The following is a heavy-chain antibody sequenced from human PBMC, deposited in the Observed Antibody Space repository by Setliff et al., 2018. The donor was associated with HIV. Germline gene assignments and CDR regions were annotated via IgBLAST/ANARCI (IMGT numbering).Heavy chain of an antibody. CDR1: GFTFSSYW. V-gene: IGHV3-49*04. CDR2: IRSKAYGGTT. Sequence: GSLRLSCTASGFTFSSYWVHWVRQAPGKGLEWVGFIRSKAYGGTTEYAASVKGRFTISRDDSKSIAYVQMISLKTEDTAVYYCTRGHYYDTSGSFRGVYYYYYGMDVWGQGTTVTSP. D-gene: IGHD3-22*01. CDR3: TRGHYYDTSGSFRGVYYYYYGMDV. J-gene: IGHJ6*02.